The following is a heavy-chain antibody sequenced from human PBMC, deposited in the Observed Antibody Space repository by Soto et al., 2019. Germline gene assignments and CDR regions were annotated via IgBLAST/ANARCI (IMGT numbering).Heavy chain of an antibody. V-gene: IGHV3-30*03. CDR1: GFTVSTYG. CDR2: ISRDGGTK. J-gene: IGHJ4*02. D-gene: IGHD2-8*02. Sequence: QVQLVESGGGVVQPGRSLRLSCAASGFTVSTYGMHWVRQAPGKGLEWVAVISRDGGTKYYADSVKGRFTISRDNSRNTLILEINSLRVDDMAVYYCTGEVASGYWGQGTLVTVSS. CDR3: TGEVASGY.